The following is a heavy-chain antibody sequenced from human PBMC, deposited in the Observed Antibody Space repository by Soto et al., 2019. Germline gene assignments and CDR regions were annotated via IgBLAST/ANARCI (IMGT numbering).Heavy chain of an antibody. CDR3: ARQEYVTTWYLKY. J-gene: IGHJ4*02. CDR2: ISGSGGAT. Sequence: EVQLLESGGGVVQPGGSLRLSCAASGFTFSAYAMSWVRQAPGKGLEWVSVISGSGGATYYADSVKGRFTISRDNSKNPLYRQMTSLRAVDTAVYYWARQEYVTTWYLKYWGQGTLVTVSS. CDR1: GFTFSAYA. D-gene: IGHD6-13*01. V-gene: IGHV3-23*01.